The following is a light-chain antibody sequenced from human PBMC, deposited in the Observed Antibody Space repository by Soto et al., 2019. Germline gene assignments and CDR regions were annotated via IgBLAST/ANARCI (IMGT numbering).Light chain of an antibody. CDR3: QQRSNCWT. CDR2: DAS. Sequence: EIVLTQSPATLSLSPGERATLSCRASQSVSSYLAWYQQKPGQAPRLRIYDASNRATGIPARFSGSGSGTDFTHIISSLEPEECAFYYFQQRSNCWTFGQVTKVEIQ. V-gene: IGKV3-11*01. J-gene: IGKJ1*01. CDR1: QSVSSY.